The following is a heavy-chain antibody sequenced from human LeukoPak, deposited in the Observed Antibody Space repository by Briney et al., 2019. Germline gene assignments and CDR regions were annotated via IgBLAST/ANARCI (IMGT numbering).Heavy chain of an antibody. J-gene: IGHJ4*02. CDR2: IGTAGDT. CDR1: GFTFSDYD. V-gene: IGHV3-13*01. CDR3: ARVAKGRVGGPYYFDY. Sequence: AGGSLRLSCAASGFTFSDYDMHWVRQATGKGLEWVSAIGTAGDTYYTGSVKGRFTISRENAKNSLYLQMNSLRAGDTAVYYCARVAKGRVGGPYYFDYWGQGTLVTVSS. D-gene: IGHD3-10*01.